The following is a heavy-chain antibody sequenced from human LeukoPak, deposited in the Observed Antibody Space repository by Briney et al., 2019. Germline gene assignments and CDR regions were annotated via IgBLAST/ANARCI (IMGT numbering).Heavy chain of an antibody. Sequence: SETLSLTCSVSGGSISTYYWTWIRQPPGKALEWIGYIYYSGSTNYNPSLKSRVTISVDTSQKHFSLRLSSATAADTAVYYCARLTRYTSSGRYPYFDWWGQGTRVTVSS. CDR3: ARLTRYTSSGRYPYFDW. V-gene: IGHV4-59*08. D-gene: IGHD3-22*01. J-gene: IGHJ4*02. CDR1: GGSISTYY. CDR2: IYYSGST.